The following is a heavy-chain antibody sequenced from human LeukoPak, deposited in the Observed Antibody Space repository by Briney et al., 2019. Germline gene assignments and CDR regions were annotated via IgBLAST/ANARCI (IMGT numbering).Heavy chain of an antibody. CDR2: VSSDGSR. J-gene: IGHJ3*02. CDR1: GVSFSTTW. D-gene: IGHD6-13*01. V-gene: IGHV3-74*01. CDR3: AREQDLAAAGTTSFDI. Sequence: GGSLRLSCAASGVSFSTTWMHWVRQAPGKGLMWVSHVSSDGSRTYADSVKGRFTVSRDNNKDMVYLQMNSLRAEDTAVYYCAREQDLAAAGTTSFDIWGHGTVVTVSS.